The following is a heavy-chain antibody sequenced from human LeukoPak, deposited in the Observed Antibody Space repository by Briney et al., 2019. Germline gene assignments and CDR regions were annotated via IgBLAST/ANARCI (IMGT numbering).Heavy chain of an antibody. Sequence: SETLSLTCTVSGGSISSSSYYWGWIRQPPGKGLEWIGYIYYSGSTNYNPSLKSRVTISVDTSKNQFSLKLSSVTAADTAVYYCARVGLWFGVDYWGQGTLVTVSS. CDR2: IYYSGST. V-gene: IGHV4-61*05. D-gene: IGHD3-10*01. CDR3: ARVGLWFGVDY. J-gene: IGHJ4*02. CDR1: GGSISSSSYY.